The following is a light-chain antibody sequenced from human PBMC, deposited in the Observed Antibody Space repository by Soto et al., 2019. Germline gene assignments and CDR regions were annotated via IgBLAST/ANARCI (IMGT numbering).Light chain of an antibody. CDR2: GAF. V-gene: IGKV3-11*01. CDR1: PSVTNF. Sequence: DIVLTQSPATLSLYPGERATLSCRASPSVTNFLAWYQQKPGQAPRLLIYGAFNRATGIPARFSGSGSGTDFTLTISSLEPEDSAIYYCQQRNIWPPVTFGQGTRLEIK. J-gene: IGKJ5*01. CDR3: QQRNIWPPVT.